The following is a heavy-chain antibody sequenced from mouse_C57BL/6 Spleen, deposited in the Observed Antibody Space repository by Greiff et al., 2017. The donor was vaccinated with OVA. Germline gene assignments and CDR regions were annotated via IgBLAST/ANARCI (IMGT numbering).Heavy chain of an antibody. CDR2: IDPETGGT. D-gene: IGHD1-1*01. CDR3: TTDYGSSLAWFAY. Sequence: SGAELVRPGASVTLSCKASGYTFTDYEMHWVKQTPVHGLEWIGAIDPETGGTAYNQKFKGKAILTADKSSSTAYMELRSLTSEDSAVYYCTTDYGSSLAWFAYWGQGTLVTVSA. V-gene: IGHV1-15*01. J-gene: IGHJ3*01. CDR1: GYTFTDYE.